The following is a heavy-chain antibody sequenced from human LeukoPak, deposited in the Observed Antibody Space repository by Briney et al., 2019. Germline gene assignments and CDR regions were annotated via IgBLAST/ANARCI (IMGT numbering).Heavy chain of an antibody. CDR1: GFTVSSNN. CDR3: AREMRYSYGYVDF. J-gene: IGHJ4*02. Sequence: GGSLRLSCAASGFTVSSNNMSWVRQAPGKGLEWVSVIYSGGSTHYADSVKGRFTISRDNSKNTLYLQMNSLRAEDTAVYYCAREMRYSYGYVDFWGPGTLVTVSS. V-gene: IGHV3-66*01. CDR2: IYSGGST. D-gene: IGHD5-18*01.